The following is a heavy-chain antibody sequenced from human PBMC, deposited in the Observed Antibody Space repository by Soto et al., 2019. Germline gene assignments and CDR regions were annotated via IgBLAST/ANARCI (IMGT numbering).Heavy chain of an antibody. CDR3: ATNYYDSSGYIG. CDR1: GFTFSSYA. Sequence: QVQLVESGGGVVQPGRSLRLSCAASGFTFSSYAMHWVRQAPGKGLEWVAVISHDGSSKYYADSVKGRFTISRDNSKNTLYLPMNSLRAEDTAVYYCATNYYDSSGYIGWGRGTLVTVSS. V-gene: IGHV3-30-3*01. D-gene: IGHD3-22*01. J-gene: IGHJ4*02. CDR2: ISHDGSSK.